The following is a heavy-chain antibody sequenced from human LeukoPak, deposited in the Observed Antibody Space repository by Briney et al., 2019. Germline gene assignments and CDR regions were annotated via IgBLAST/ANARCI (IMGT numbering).Heavy chain of an antibody. CDR2: ITSSSSYI. Sequence: GGSLRLSCAASGFTFSSYSMNWVRQAPGKGLEWVSSITSSSSYIYYADSVKGRFTISRDNSKSTLYLQMNSLRAEDTAVYFCAKDRTYYCGSSGYFTYWRQGTLVTVSS. CDR3: AKDRTYYCGSSGYFTY. CDR1: GFTFSSYS. V-gene: IGHV3-21*04. J-gene: IGHJ4*02. D-gene: IGHD3-22*01.